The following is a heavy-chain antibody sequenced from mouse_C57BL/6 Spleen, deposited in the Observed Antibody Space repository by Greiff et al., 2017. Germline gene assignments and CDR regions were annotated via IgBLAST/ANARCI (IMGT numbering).Heavy chain of an antibody. J-gene: IGHJ2*01. V-gene: IGHV1-22*01. Sequence: EVQRVESGPELVKPGASVKMSCKASGYTFTDYNMHWVKQSHGKSLEWIGYINPNNGGTSYNQKFKGKATLTVNKSSSTAYMELRSLTSEDSAVYYCAFITTVVDYWGQGTTLTVSS. CDR3: AFITTVVDY. CDR2: INPNNGGT. CDR1: GYTFTDYN. D-gene: IGHD1-1*01.